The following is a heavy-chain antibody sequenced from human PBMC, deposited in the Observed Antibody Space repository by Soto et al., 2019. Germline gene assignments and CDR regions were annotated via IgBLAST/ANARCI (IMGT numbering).Heavy chain of an antibody. CDR2: IWYDGSNK. Sequence: QPGGSLRLFCAASGYTFSSYGMHWVRQAPCKGLEWVAVIWYDGSNKYYADSVKGRFTISRDNSKNTLYLQMNSLRAEDTAVYYCARDQQWLVRFYFDFWGQGTLVTVSS. CDR1: GYTFSSYG. CDR3: ARDQQWLVRFYFDF. D-gene: IGHD6-19*01. J-gene: IGHJ4*02. V-gene: IGHV3-33*01.